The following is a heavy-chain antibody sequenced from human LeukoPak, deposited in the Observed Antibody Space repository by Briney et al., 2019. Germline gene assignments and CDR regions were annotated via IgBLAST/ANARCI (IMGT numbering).Heavy chain of an antibody. D-gene: IGHD6-19*01. Sequence: GGSLRLSCAASGFTFSTYWMHWVRQAPGKGLVWVSRINSDGSRTTYADSVKGRFTISKDNAKNTLYLQMNSLRNEDTAVYYCARPETQYSSGLDGFDIWGQGTMVTVSS. CDR3: ARPETQYSSGLDGFDI. V-gene: IGHV3-74*01. CDR1: GFTFSTYW. J-gene: IGHJ3*02. CDR2: INSDGSRT.